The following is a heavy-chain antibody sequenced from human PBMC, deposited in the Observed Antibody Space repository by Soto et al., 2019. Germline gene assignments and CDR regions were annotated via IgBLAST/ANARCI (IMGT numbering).Heavy chain of an antibody. J-gene: IGHJ4*02. V-gene: IGHV1-18*01. CDR3: ARSGYYDSSGYYGALFDY. CDR2: ISAYNGNT. Sequence: QVQLVQSGAEVKKPGASVKVSCKASGYTFTSYGISWVRQAPGQGLEWMGWISAYNGNTNYAQKLQGRVTMTTDISTSTAYMELRSLRSDDTAVYYCARSGYYDSSGYYGALFDYWGQGTLVTVSS. D-gene: IGHD3-22*01. CDR1: GYTFTSYG.